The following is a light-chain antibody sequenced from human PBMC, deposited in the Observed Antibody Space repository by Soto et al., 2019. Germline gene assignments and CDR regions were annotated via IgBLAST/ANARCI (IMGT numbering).Light chain of an antibody. J-gene: IGKJ2*01. CDR3: MQALETPYT. CDR1: HRLLHSNGNTF. V-gene: IGKV2-28*01. CDR2: LGS. Sequence: EIVMTQSPPSLTVTPGEPASISCRSSHRLLHSNGNTFLDWYLQKPVQSPQLLIYLGSNRASGVPDRVSGSEAGTDFTLKISRVEAEDVGVYYCMQALETPYTFGQGTKLEIK.